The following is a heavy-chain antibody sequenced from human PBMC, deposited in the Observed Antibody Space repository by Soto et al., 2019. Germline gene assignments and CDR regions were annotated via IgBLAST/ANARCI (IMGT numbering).Heavy chain of an antibody. D-gene: IGHD2-15*01. Sequence: QVQLVESGGGVVQPGRSLRLSCAASGFTFSSYAMHWDRQAPGTGLEWVAVISYDGSNKYYADSVKGRFTISRDNSKNTLYLQMNSLRAEDTAVYYCARAPSGYCSGGSCYSFDYWGQGTLVTVSS. V-gene: IGHV3-30-3*01. CDR1: GFTFSSYA. CDR2: ISYDGSNK. J-gene: IGHJ4*02. CDR3: ARAPSGYCSGGSCYSFDY.